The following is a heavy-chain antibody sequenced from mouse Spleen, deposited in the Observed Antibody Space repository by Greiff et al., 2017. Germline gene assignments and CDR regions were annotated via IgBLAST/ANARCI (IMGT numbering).Heavy chain of an antibody. CDR1: GYSFTSYY. V-gene: IGHV1-66*01. Sequence: QVQLKQSGPELVKPGASVKISCKASGYSFTSYYIHWVKQRPGQGLEWIGWIYPGSGNTKYNEKFKGKATLTADTSSSTAYMQRSSLTSEDSAVYYCAFYPYYDSSYGNYWGQGTTLTVSS. J-gene: IGHJ2*01. CDR3: AFYPYYDSSYGNY. CDR2: IYPGSGNT. D-gene: IGHD1-1*01.